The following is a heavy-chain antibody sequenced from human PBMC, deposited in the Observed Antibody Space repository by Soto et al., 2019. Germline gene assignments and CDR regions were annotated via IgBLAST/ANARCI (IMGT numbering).Heavy chain of an antibody. J-gene: IGHJ4*02. CDR1: GGSISSYY. CDR3: ARGHSSGWYSQFDY. CDR2: IYYSGST. D-gene: IGHD6-19*01. Sequence: SETLSLTCTVSGGSISSYYWSWIRQSPGKGLEWIGYIYYSGSTNYNPSLKSRVTMSVDTSKNQFSLKLSSVTAADTAVYYCARGHSSGWYSQFDYWGQGTLVTVSS. V-gene: IGHV4-59*01.